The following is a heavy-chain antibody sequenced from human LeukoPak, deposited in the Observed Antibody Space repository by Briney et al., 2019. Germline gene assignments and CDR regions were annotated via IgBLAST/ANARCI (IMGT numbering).Heavy chain of an antibody. D-gene: IGHD3-22*01. CDR1: GGTFSSYA. V-gene: IGHV1-69*04. Sequence: SVKVSCKASGGTFSSYAISWVRQAPGQGLEWMGRIIPILGIANYAQKFQGRVTITADKSTSTAYMELRSLRSDDTAVYYCARGPYYYDSSGYHFDYWGQGTLVTVSS. CDR3: ARGPYYYDSSGYHFDY. J-gene: IGHJ4*02. CDR2: IIPILGIA.